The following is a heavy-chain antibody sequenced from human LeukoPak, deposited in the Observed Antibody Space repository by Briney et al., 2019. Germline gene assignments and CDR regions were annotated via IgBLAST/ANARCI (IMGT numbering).Heavy chain of an antibody. Sequence: PGGSLRLSCAASGFTFSSYSMNWVRQAPGKGLEWVSSISSSSSYTYYADSVKGRFTISRDNAKNSLYLQMNSLRAEDTAVYFCARMKVIKGASLDYWGQGSLGTVSS. CDR2: ISSSSSYT. V-gene: IGHV3-21*01. J-gene: IGHJ4*02. CDR1: GFTFSSYS. D-gene: IGHD2/OR15-2a*01. CDR3: ARMKVIKGASLDY.